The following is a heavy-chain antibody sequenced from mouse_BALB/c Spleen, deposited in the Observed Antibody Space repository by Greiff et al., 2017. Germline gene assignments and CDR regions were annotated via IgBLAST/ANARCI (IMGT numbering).Heavy chain of an antibody. CDR3: AIREGDGFAY. V-gene: IGHV3-2*02. Sequence: EVKLQESGPGLVKPSQSLSLTCTVTGYSITSDYAWNWIRQFPGNKLEWMGYISYSGSTSYNPSLKSRISITRDTSKNQFFLQLNSVTTEDTATYYCAIREGDGFAYWGQGTLVTVSA. CDR2: ISYSGST. D-gene: IGHD3-2*02. J-gene: IGHJ3*01. CDR1: GYSITSDYA.